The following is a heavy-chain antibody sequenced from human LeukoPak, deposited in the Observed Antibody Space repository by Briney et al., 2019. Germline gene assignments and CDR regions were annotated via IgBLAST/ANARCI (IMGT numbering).Heavy chain of an antibody. J-gene: IGHJ3*02. CDR2: ITKSGDQT. CDR1: GITFSNSA. V-gene: IGHV3-23*01. D-gene: IGHD5-24*01. Sequence: GGSLRLSCVPSGITFSNSALSWVRQAPGKGLEWVSTITKSGDQTHYADSVRGLFTISRDISKNTLYLQMNSLRAEDTAVYHCVKSAGKDGYRDVFDIWGQGTVVTVSS. CDR3: VKSAGKDGYRDVFDI.